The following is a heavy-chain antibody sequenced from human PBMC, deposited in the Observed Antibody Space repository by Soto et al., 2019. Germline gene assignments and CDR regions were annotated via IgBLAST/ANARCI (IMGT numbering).Heavy chain of an antibody. J-gene: IGHJ6*02. CDR1: GGSFRAFA. CDR3: ERTACSGIDSADYIYYGMDV. Sequence: QVQLVQSGAEVKKPGSSVKVSCKASGGSFRAFAITWVRQAPGQGLEWVGGIIALFGTTNYAQKFHGRVTITADEPTSTVYMELSTLRSEDTAVYYCERTACSGIDSADYIYYGMDVWGQGTEVAVSS. D-gene: IGHD2-15*01. V-gene: IGHV1-69*01. CDR2: IIALFGTT.